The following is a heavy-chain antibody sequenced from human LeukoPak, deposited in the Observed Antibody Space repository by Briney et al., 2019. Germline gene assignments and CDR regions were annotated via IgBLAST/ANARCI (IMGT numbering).Heavy chain of an antibody. CDR2: IYYSGST. V-gene: IGHV4-59*01. CDR3: ARENYYDSSGYYGCYYGMDV. Sequence: SETLSLTCTVSGGSISSYYWSWIRQPPGKGLEWIGYIYYSGSTNYNPSLKSRVTISVDTSKNQFSLKLSSVTAADTAVYYCARENYYDSSGYYGCYYGMDVWGQGTTVTVSS. D-gene: IGHD3-22*01. CDR1: GGSISSYY. J-gene: IGHJ6*02.